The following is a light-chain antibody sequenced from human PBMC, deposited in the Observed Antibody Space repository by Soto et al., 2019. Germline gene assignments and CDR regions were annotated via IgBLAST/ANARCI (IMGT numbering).Light chain of an antibody. Sequence: VLTQSPATLSLSPGEGATLSCRASQSVSSYLAWYQQKPGQAPRLLIYDASNRATGIPARFSGSGSGTDFTLTISSLEPEDFAVYYCQHRSNWPLTFGGGTKVDVK. CDR1: QSVSSY. CDR3: QHRSNWPLT. V-gene: IGKV3-11*01. J-gene: IGKJ4*01. CDR2: DAS.